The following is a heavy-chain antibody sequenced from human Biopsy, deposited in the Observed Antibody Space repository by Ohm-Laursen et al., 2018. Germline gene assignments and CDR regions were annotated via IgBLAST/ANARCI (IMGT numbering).Heavy chain of an antibody. CDR1: GGSISSDY. D-gene: IGHD2/OR15-2a*01. V-gene: IGHV4-59*01. J-gene: IGHJ6*02. Sequence: GTLSLTCTVSGGSISSDYWSWIRQTPGKGLEWIGYIYYSGSTNYNPSLKSRVTISIDTSKNQFSLRLNSVTAADTAVYYCARATNSTGWPYYYFYGMDVWGQGTTVTVS. CDR2: IYYSGST. CDR3: ARATNSTGWPYYYFYGMDV.